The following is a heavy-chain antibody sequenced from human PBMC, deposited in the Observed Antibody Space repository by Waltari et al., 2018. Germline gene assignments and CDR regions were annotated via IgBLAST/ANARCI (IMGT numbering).Heavy chain of an antibody. Sequence: QVQLVQSGAEVKKPGSSVTVSCTASGGTFSSYAISWLRQAPGPGLEWLGGINRIFGTSNYAQKFQGRVTITADESTSTAYLGLSSLRSEDTAVYSCARGGYYDSSGYPPLLDYWGQGTLVTVSS. D-gene: IGHD3-22*01. CDR3: ARGGYYDSSGYPPLLDY. V-gene: IGHV1-69*12. J-gene: IGHJ4*02. CDR2: INRIFGTS. CDR1: GGTFSSYA.